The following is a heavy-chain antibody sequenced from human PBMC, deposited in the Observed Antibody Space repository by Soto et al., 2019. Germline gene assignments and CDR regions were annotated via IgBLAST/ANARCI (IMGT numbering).Heavy chain of an antibody. Sequence: EVQLLESGGGLVQPGGSLRLSCAASGFTFSSYAMSRVRQAPGKGLEWVSAISGSGGSTYYADSVKGRFTISRDNSKNTLYLQMNSLRAEDTAVYYCAKGNHCSGGSCYFDYWGQGTLVTVSS. CDR1: GFTFSSYA. CDR2: ISGSGGST. V-gene: IGHV3-23*01. D-gene: IGHD2-15*01. CDR3: AKGNHCSGGSCYFDY. J-gene: IGHJ4*02.